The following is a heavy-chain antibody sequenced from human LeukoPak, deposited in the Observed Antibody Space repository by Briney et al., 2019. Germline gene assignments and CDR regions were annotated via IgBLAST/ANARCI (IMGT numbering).Heavy chain of an antibody. Sequence: PGGSLRLSCAASGFTFDDYGMSWVRQAPGKGLEWVSGINWNGGSTGYADSVKGRFTISRDNAKNSLYLQMNSLRAEDTAVYYCARGPQPHYYGSGSPHDAFDIWGQGTMVTVSS. J-gene: IGHJ3*02. CDR1: GFTFDDYG. CDR3: ARGPQPHYYGSGSPHDAFDI. CDR2: INWNGGST. V-gene: IGHV3-20*04. D-gene: IGHD3-10*01.